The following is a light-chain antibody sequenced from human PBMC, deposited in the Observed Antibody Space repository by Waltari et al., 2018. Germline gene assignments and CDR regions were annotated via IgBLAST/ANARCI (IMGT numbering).Light chain of an antibody. V-gene: IGLV1-51*02. CDR3: GTWDSSLSGAV. CDR2: ENT. J-gene: IGLJ7*01. Sequence: QSVLTQPPSVSAAPGQRVTHSCSGGRSNIGNNYVSWYRQFPGTAPKLLIYENTGRPSGIPGRFSGSKSGTSATLDITGLQAGDEADYYCGTWDSSLSGAVFGGGTHLTVL. CDR1: RSNIGNNY.